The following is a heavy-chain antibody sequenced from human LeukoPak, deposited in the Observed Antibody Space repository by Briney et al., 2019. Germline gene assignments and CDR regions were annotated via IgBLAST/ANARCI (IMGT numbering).Heavy chain of an antibody. J-gene: IGHJ4*02. CDR1: GYTFTAYY. CDR3: ARGGLNWSGYQTYFDY. V-gene: IGHV1-2*02. Sequence: ASVKVSCKASGYTFTAYYIHWVRQAPGQGLEWMGWINPNSGGTDYAQKFQGRVTMTRDTSISTAYMELSRLRSDDTAVYYCARGGLNWSGYQTYFDYWGQGTLVTVSS. D-gene: IGHD3-3*01. CDR2: INPNSGGT.